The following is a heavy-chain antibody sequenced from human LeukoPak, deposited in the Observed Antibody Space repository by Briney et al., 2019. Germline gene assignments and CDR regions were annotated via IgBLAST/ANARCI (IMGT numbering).Heavy chain of an antibody. D-gene: IGHD6-6*01. CDR3: ARGWKWWYSSSSEIFDY. Sequence: GASVKVSCKASGYTFTSYDINWVRQATGQGLEWMGWMNPNSGNTGYAQKFQGRVTITRNTSISTAYMELSSLRSEDTAVYYCARGWKWWYSSSSEIFDYWGQGTLVTVSS. V-gene: IGHV1-8*03. CDR1: GYTFTSYD. J-gene: IGHJ4*02. CDR2: MNPNSGNT.